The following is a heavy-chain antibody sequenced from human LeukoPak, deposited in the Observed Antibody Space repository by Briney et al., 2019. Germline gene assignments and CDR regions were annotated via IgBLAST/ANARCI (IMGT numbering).Heavy chain of an antibody. J-gene: IGHJ4*02. Sequence: GGSLRLSCAASGFTFSTYAMSWVRQAPGKGLEWVSLIGGSDGRTRYADSVKGRFTISRDNSKNTMYLQMNSLRAEDTAVYYCAKDSSRDVLRYFDWLSPYYFDYWGQGTLVTVSS. CDR3: AKDSSRDVLRYFDWLSPYYFDY. D-gene: IGHD3-9*01. CDR2: IGGSDGRT. CDR1: GFTFSTYA. V-gene: IGHV3-23*01.